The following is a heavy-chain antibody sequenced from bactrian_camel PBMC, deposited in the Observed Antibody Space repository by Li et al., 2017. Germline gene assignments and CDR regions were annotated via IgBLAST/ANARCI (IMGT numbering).Heavy chain of an antibody. Sequence: VQLVESGGGLVQPGGSLNLSCAATGKTNVLNCMGWFRQTPGKEREGVAHVLSQGDTIYADSVKGRFTFSQDNAKNTLYLQMNGLKPEDTAMYYCAVENWEGRAACSTLRMRFWGQGTQVTVS. CDR1: GKTNVLNC. D-gene: IGHD7*01. J-gene: IGHJ4*01. CDR3: AVENWEGRAACSTLRMRF. CDR2: VLSQGDT. V-gene: IGHV3S53*01.